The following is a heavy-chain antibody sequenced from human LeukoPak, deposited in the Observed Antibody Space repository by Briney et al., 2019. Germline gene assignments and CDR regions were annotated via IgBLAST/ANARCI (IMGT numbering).Heavy chain of an antibody. CDR2: IYYSGST. CDR1: GGSISSYY. J-gene: IGHJ3*02. V-gene: IGHV4-59*01. Sequence: SETLSLTCTVSGGSISSYYWSWIRQPPGKGLEWIGDIYYSGSTNYNPSLKSRVTISVDTSKNQFSLKLSSVTAADTAVYYCARERGGQGIVVVPAAYVHDAFDIWGQGTMVTVSS. D-gene: IGHD2-2*01. CDR3: ARERGGQGIVVVPAAYVHDAFDI.